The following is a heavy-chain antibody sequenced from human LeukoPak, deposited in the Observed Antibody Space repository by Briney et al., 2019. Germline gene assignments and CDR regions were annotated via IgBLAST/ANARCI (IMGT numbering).Heavy chain of an antibody. Sequence: SGGSLRLSCAASGLTFSSYEMNWVRQAPGKGLEWVSHISSSGNIIHYADSVKGRFTISRDNAKNSLYLQMYSLRAEDTAIYYCARVIRGYGSGTYYDWFDPWGQGTLVIVSS. CDR1: GLTFSSYE. J-gene: IGHJ5*02. CDR3: ARVIRGYGSGTYYDWFDP. CDR2: ISSSGNII. D-gene: IGHD3-10*01. V-gene: IGHV3-48*03.